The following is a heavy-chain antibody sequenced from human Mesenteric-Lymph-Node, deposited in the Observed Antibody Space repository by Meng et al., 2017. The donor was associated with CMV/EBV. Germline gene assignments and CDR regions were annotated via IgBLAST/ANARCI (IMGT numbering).Heavy chain of an antibody. Sequence: GKASGYDFTDYWIGWVRQMPGKGLEWMGIIYPSDSDTRYSPSFQGQVTISADKSINTAYLQWSSLNASDTAMYFCARQGTSQYFFDFWGQGTLVTVSS. CDR3: ARQGTSQYFFDF. CDR2: IYPSDSDT. D-gene: IGHD1-1*01. CDR1: GYDFTDYW. V-gene: IGHV5-51*01. J-gene: IGHJ4*02.